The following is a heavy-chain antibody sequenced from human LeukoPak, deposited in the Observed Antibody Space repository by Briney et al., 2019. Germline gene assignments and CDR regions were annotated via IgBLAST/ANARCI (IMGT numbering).Heavy chain of an antibody. D-gene: IGHD3-9*01. V-gene: IGHV3-23*01. CDR3: AKDPVLRYFDWLGIWFDP. J-gene: IGHJ5*02. CDR2: ISGSGGGT. Sequence: GGSLSLSCAASGFTFSRYAMSWVRQAPGKGLEWVSGISGSGGGTYYADSVKGRFTISRDNSKNTLYLQMNSLRAEDTAVYYCAKDPVLRYFDWLGIWFDPWGQGTLVTVSS. CDR1: GFTFSRYA.